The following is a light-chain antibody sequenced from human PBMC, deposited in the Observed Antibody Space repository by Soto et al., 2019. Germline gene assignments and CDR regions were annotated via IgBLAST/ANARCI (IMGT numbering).Light chain of an antibody. CDR3: SSYRAYSTLWV. CDR1: ASDIGNYNW. V-gene: IGLV2-14*01. Sequence: QSALTQPASVSGSPGQSITISCTGTASDIGNYNWVSWYQQYPGKAPKLMIYAVNNRPSGVSNRFSASKSGNTASLTISGLQAEDEADYYCSSYRAYSTLWVFGGGTKVTVL. CDR2: AVN. J-gene: IGLJ3*02.